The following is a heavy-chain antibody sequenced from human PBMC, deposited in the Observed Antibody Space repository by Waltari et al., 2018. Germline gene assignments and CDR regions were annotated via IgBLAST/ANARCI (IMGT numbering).Heavy chain of an antibody. CDR3: ARGLGTVVPENGFDV. J-gene: IGHJ3*01. D-gene: IGHD2-15*01. CDR2: ISGRSNYI. V-gene: IGHV3-21*01. CDR1: GFTFTDHS. Sequence: DVRLVESGGNLVKPGGSLRLSCAASGFTFTDHSVHWVRQAQGRCREWVSSISGRSNYIYYADSGRGRFTVARDNAKNSLFLQMSSLRSGDTAVYYCARGLGTVVPENGFDVWGRGTMVTVSS.